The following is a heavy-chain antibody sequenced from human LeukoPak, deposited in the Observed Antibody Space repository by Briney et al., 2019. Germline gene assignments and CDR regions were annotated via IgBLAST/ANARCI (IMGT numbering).Heavy chain of an antibody. CDR3: AICRIQLWLRWFDS. V-gene: IGHV4-39*07. D-gene: IGHD5-18*01. Sequence: KSSETLSLTCTVSGGSISSISYYWGWIRQPPGKGLEWIGSISYSGSTYYNPSLKSRVAVSVDTSKNQFSLKLSSVTAADTAVYYCAICRIQLWLRWFDSWGQGTLVTVSS. CDR2: ISYSGST. CDR1: GGSISSISYY. J-gene: IGHJ5*01.